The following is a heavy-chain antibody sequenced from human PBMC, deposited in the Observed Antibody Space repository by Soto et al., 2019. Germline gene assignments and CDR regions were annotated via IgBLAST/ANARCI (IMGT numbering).Heavy chain of an antibody. V-gene: IGHV1-69*13. Sequence: GASVKVSCKASGGTFSSYAISWVRQAPGQGLEWMGGIIPIFGTANYAQKFQGRVTITADESTSTAYMELSSLRSEDTAAYYCARNGYCSGGSCYGYWGQGTLVTSPQ. D-gene: IGHD2-15*01. CDR3: ARNGYCSGGSCYGY. CDR1: GGTFSSYA. J-gene: IGHJ4*02. CDR2: IIPIFGTA.